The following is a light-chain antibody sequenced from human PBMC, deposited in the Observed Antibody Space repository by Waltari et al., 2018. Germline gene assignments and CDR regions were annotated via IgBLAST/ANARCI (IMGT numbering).Light chain of an antibody. CDR3: ATWDSSLSAGV. Sequence: QSVLAQPPSVSAAPGQRVTISCSGSSSNIGSDYVSWYQQSPGTAPKLLIQENNERPSGFPDRFSGSKSGTSATLDITGLQTGDEAVYYCATWDSSLSAGVFGGGTKLTVL. CDR2: ENN. V-gene: IGLV1-51*02. J-gene: IGLJ2*01. CDR1: SSNIGSDY.